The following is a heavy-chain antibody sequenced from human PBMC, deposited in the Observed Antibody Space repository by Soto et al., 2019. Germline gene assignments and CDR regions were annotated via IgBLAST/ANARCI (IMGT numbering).Heavy chain of an antibody. CDR2: TYYRSKCYN. Sequence: QVQLQQSGPGLVKPSQTLSLTCAISGDSVSTNSATWDWIRQSPSRGLEWLGRTYYRSKCYNDYALSVKGRITSNPDTSNKQFSLQLNSVTRDETAVYYCVRLIGNSWLDSWGQGTLVTVSS. CDR1: GDSVSTNSAT. CDR3: VRLIGNSWLDS. D-gene: IGHD2-8*01. J-gene: IGHJ5*01. V-gene: IGHV6-1*01.